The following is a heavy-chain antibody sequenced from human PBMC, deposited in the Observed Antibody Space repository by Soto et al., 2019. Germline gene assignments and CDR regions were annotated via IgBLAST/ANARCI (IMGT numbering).Heavy chain of an antibody. D-gene: IGHD4-17*01. CDR3: ARVDGDYTMDV. CDR2: INSDGSST. J-gene: IGHJ6*02. Sequence: EVQLVESGGGLVQPGGSLRLSCAASGFTFSTYWLHWVRQTPGKGLVCVSRINSDGSSTNYADSVKGRFTIFRDNAKNTLYLQMNSLRAEDTAVCYCARVDGDYTMDVWGQGTTVTVSS. CDR1: GFTFSTYW. V-gene: IGHV3-74*01.